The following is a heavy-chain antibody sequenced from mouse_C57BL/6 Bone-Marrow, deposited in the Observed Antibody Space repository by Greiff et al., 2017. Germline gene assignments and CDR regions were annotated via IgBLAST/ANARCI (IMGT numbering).Heavy chain of an antibody. CDR3: ALYYGSSPDD. CDR2: IYPRSGNT. J-gene: IGHJ2*01. Sequence: VQLQQSGAELARPGASVKLSCKASGYTFTSYGISWVKQRTGQGLEWIGEIYPRSGNTYYNEKFKGKATLTADKSSSTAYMELRSLTSEDSAVYFCALYYGSSPDDWGQGTTLTVSS. D-gene: IGHD1-1*01. CDR1: GYTFTSYG. V-gene: IGHV1-81*01.